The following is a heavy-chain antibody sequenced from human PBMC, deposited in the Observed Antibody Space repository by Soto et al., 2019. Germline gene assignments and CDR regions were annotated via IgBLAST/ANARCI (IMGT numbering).Heavy chain of an antibody. J-gene: IGHJ5*02. CDR3: ARLSITMVRGVIHT. Sequence: SETLSLTCTVSGGSISSGGYYWSWIRQHPGKGLEWIGYIYYSGSTYYNPSLKSRVTISVDTSKNQFSLKLSSVTAADTAVYYCARLSITMVRGVIHTWGQGTLVTVS. CDR1: GGSISSGGYY. V-gene: IGHV4-31*03. CDR2: IYYSGST. D-gene: IGHD3-10*01.